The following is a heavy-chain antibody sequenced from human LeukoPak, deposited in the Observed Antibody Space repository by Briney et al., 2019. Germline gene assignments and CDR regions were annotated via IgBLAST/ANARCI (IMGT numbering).Heavy chain of an antibody. Sequence: ASVKVSCKASGYIFTSYYIHWVRQAPGQGLEWMGIINPSGGNTNYAQKFQGRVTMTRDTSISTAYMELSRLRSDDTAIYYCARAYIYYYMDVWGKGTTVTVSS. CDR3: ARAYIYYYMDV. CDR1: GYIFTSYY. CDR2: INPSGGNT. V-gene: IGHV1-46*01. J-gene: IGHJ6*03. D-gene: IGHD4-11*01.